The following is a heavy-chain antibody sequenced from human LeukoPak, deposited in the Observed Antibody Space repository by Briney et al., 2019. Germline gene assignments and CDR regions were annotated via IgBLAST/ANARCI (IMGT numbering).Heavy chain of an antibody. CDR1: GFTFSDYY. V-gene: IGHV3-11*01. Sequence: GGSLRLSCAASGFTFSDYYMTWIRQAPGKGLECVSYISNTGGTTHYADSVRGRFTIFRDNTKNLLYLQMNSLRAEDTAVYYCAKPTDYYYFDYWGQGTLVTVSS. CDR3: AKPTDYYYFDY. D-gene: IGHD5-12*01. J-gene: IGHJ4*02. CDR2: ISNTGGTT.